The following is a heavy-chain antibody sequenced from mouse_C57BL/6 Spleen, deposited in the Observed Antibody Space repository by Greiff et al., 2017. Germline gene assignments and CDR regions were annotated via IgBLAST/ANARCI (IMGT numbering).Heavy chain of an antibody. CDR2: IHPNSGST. CDR1: GYTFTSYW. J-gene: IGHJ4*01. D-gene: IGHD6-1*01. V-gene: IGHV1-64*01. CDR3: GGIWAVGAMDY. Sequence: QVQLQQPGAELVKPGASVKLSCKASGYTFTSYWMHWVKQRPGQGLEWIGMIHPNSGSTNYNEKFKSKATLTVDKSSSTAYMQLSSLTSEDSAVDYCGGIWAVGAMDYWGQGTSVTVSS.